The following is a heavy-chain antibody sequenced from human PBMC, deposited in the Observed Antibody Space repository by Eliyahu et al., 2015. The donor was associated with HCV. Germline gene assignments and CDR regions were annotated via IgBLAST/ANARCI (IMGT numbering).Heavy chain of an antibody. CDR1: XFTFSSYW. D-gene: IGHD6-6*01. Sequence: EVQLVESGGGLVQPGGSLRLSXAASXFTFSSYWMHWVRQAPGKGLVWVSRINNNGSSTTYADSVKGRFTISRDNAENTLYLQMNSLRAEDMAVYYCAREYSSSRYFDLWGRGTLVTVSS. CDR3: AREYSSSRYFDL. J-gene: IGHJ2*01. CDR2: INNNGSST. V-gene: IGHV3-74*01.